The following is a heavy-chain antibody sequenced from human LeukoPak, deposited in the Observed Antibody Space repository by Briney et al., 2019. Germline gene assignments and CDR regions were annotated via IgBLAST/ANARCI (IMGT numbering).Heavy chain of an antibody. D-gene: IGHD4-17*01. Sequence: PSGTLSLTCAVSGGSISSSNWWSWVRQPPGKGLEWIGEIYHSGSTNYNPSLKSRVTISVDKSKNQSSLKLSSVTAADTAVYYCASRGQLYGDYAGFDYWGQGTLVTVSS. V-gene: IGHV4-4*02. CDR1: GGSISSSNW. CDR3: ASRGQLYGDYAGFDY. CDR2: IYHSGST. J-gene: IGHJ4*02.